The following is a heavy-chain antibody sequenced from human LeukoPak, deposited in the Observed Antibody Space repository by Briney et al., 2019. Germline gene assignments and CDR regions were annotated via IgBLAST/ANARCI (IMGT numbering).Heavy chain of an antibody. CDR3: ARFGYSGWNLEY. Sequence: PGGSLRLSCAASGFSSRDFWMTWVRQAPGKGLEWVANINQGGSAKYYVDSVKGRFTISRDDAKSSLYVQMNSLRDEDTAVYYCARFGYSGWNLEYWGQGTLVTVSS. J-gene: IGHJ4*02. CDR1: GFSSRDFW. CDR2: INQGGSAK. D-gene: IGHD5-12*01. V-gene: IGHV3-7*01.